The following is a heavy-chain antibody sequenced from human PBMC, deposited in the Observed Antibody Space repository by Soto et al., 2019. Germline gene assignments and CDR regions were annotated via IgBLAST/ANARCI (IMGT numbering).Heavy chain of an antibody. Sequence: PGGSLRLSCAASGFTFSSYAMHWIRQAPGKGLEWVAVISYDGSNKYYADSVKGRFTISRDNSKNTLYLQMNSLRAEDTAVYYCASDRLFAFDYWGQGTLVTVSS. V-gene: IGHV3-30-3*01. CDR3: ASDRLFAFDY. D-gene: IGHD3-22*01. CDR2: ISYDGSNK. CDR1: GFTFSSYA. J-gene: IGHJ4*02.